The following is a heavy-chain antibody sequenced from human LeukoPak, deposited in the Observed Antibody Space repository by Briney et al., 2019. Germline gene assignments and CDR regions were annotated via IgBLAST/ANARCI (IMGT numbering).Heavy chain of an antibody. CDR2: FSGSGGST. CDR1: GFTFSIYA. J-gene: IGHJ5*02. D-gene: IGHD6-19*01. V-gene: IGHV3-23*01. CDR3: ARDIGQWLFGPHWFDP. Sequence: GGSLRLSCAASGFTFSIYAMSWVRQAPGKGLEWVSAFSGSGGSTYYADSVKGRFTISRDNSKNTLYLQMNSLRAEDTAVYYCARDIGQWLFGPHWFDPWGQGTLVTVSS.